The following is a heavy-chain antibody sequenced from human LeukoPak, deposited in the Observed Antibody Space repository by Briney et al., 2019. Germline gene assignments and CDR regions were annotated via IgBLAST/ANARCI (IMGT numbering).Heavy chain of an antibody. Sequence: GGSLRLSCAASGFTFSSYEMNWVRQAPGKGLEWVSYISSSGSTIYYADSVKGRFTISRDNAKNSLYLQMNSLRAEDTAVYYCARMGPGFGGDEGFDYWGQGTLVTVSS. CDR3: ARMGPGFGGDEGFDY. CDR2: ISSSGSTI. V-gene: IGHV3-48*03. D-gene: IGHD3-10*01. J-gene: IGHJ4*02. CDR1: GFTFSSYE.